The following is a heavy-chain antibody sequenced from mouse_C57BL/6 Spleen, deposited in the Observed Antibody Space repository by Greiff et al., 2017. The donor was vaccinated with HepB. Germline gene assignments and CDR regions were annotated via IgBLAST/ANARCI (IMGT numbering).Heavy chain of an antibody. D-gene: IGHD1-1*01. V-gene: IGHV1-80*01. CDR2: IYPGDGDT. J-gene: IGHJ2*01. Sequence: QVQLQQSGAELVKPGASVKISCKASGYAFSSYWMNWVKQRPGKGLEWIGQIYPGDGDTNYNGKFKGKATLTADKSSSTAYMQLSSLTSEDSAVYFCAREGVTGYYQGYFDYWGQGTTLTVSS. CDR3: AREGVTGYYQGYFDY. CDR1: GYAFSSYW.